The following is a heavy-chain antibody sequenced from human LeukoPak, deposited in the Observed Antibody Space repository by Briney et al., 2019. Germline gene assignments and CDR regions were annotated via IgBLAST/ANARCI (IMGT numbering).Heavy chain of an antibody. CDR1: GFTFSDYS. V-gene: IGHV3-48*04. CDR3: ARARRDYFYYGRQV. J-gene: IGHJ6*02. CDR2: ISRSGNTI. Sequence: GGSLRLSCAASGFTFSDYSMNWVRQAPGKGLEWVSYISRSGNTIYYANSVRGRFTISRSNTKDSLYLQMNSLRPEDTAVYFRARARRDYFYYGRQVWGQGTTVPVPS.